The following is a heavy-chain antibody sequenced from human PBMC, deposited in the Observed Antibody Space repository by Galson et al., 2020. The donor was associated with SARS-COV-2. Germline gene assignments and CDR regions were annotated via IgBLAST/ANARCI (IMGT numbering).Heavy chain of an antibody. D-gene: IGHD1-1*01. Sequence: SGPTLVKPTQTLTLTCTFSRFSLSTSGMCVSWIRQPPGKALEWLARIDWDGDKHYNTSLKTRFTISKDTSKNQVVLIMTNMDPVDTATYYCARTWITRTTSRTFDYWGQGTLVTVSS. CDR2: IDWDGDK. CDR3: ARTWITRTTSRTFDY. V-gene: IGHV2-70*11. CDR1: RFSLSTSGMC. J-gene: IGHJ4*02.